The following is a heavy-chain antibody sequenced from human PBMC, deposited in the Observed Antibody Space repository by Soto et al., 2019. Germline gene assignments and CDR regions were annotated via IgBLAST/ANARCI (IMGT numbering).Heavy chain of an antibody. CDR2: IYHSGNT. CDR1: GGSISSSNW. Sequence: PSETLSLTCAVSGGSISSSNWWNWVRQPPGKGLEWIGEIYHSGNTNYNPSLKSRVTISVDKSKNQFSLKLSSVTAADAAVYYCARDTYYYDPSGYHLTNWFDPWGQGTLVTVSS. CDR3: ARDTYYYDPSGYHLTNWFDP. V-gene: IGHV4-4*02. J-gene: IGHJ5*02. D-gene: IGHD3-22*01.